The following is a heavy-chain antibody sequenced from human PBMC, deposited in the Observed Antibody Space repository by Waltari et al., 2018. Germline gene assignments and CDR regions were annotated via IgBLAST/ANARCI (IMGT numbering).Heavy chain of an antibody. J-gene: IGHJ4*02. CDR3: ARGGHCSSTSCLDY. Sequence: QVQLVQSGAEVKKPGASVKVSCKASGYTFTGYYMHWVRQAPGQGLEWMGWMNPNSGNTGYAQKFQGRVTITRNTSISTAYMELSSLRSEDTAVYYCARGGHCSSTSCLDYWGQGTLVTVSS. V-gene: IGHV1-8*03. CDR1: GYTFTGYY. D-gene: IGHD2-2*01. CDR2: MNPNSGNT.